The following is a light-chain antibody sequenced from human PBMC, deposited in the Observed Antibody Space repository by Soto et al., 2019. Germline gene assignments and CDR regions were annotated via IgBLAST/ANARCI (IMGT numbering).Light chain of an antibody. CDR2: DAS. CDR3: QQYDNLPLT. CDR1: QDINNC. J-gene: IGKJ3*01. Sequence: DIQMTQTPSSLSASVGDRVTITCQASQDINNCLNWYHQKPGKAPNLLIYDASNLETGAPSRFSGSGSGTHFTLTISSLQPEDTATYYCQQYDNLPLTFGPGTKVDIK. V-gene: IGKV1-33*01.